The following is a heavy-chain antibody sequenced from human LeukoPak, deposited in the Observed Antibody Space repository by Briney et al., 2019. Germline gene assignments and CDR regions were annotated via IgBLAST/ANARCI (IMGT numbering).Heavy chain of an antibody. J-gene: IGHJ6*03. V-gene: IGHV3-33*01. Sequence: GGSLRLSCAASGFTFSSYGMHWVRQAPGKGLEWVAVIWYDGSNKYYADSVKGRFTISRDNSKNTLYLQMNSLRAEDTAVYYCAGVFGEMDYYYYMDVWGKGTTVTVSS. D-gene: IGHD3-10*02. CDR1: GFTFSSYG. CDR2: IWYDGSNK. CDR3: AGVFGEMDYYYYMDV.